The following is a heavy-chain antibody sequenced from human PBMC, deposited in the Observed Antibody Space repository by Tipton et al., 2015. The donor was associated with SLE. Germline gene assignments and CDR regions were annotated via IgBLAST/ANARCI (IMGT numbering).Heavy chain of an antibody. V-gene: IGHV4-59*01. CDR1: GGSISSYY. CDR3: ARGIVVDI. D-gene: IGHD2-21*01. Sequence: GLVKPSETLFLTCTVSGGSISSYYWSWIRQPPGKGLEWIGYIYYSGSINYNPSLKSRVTISVDTSKNQFSLKLSSVTAADTAVYYCARGIVVDIWGQGTMVTVSS. J-gene: IGHJ3*02. CDR2: IYYSGSI.